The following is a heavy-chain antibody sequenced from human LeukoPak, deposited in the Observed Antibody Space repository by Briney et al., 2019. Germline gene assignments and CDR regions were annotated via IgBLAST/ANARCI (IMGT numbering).Heavy chain of an antibody. V-gene: IGHV1-2*04. D-gene: IGHD3-10*01. Sequence: ASVKVSCKASGYIFTGYYMHWVRQAPGQGLEWMGWINPNSGGTNYAQKFQGWVTMTRDTSISTAYMELSRLRSDDTAVYYCARGGGLWFGELKPYDYWGQGTLVTASS. CDR2: INPNSGGT. CDR1: GYIFTGYY. J-gene: IGHJ4*02. CDR3: ARGGGLWFGELKPYDY.